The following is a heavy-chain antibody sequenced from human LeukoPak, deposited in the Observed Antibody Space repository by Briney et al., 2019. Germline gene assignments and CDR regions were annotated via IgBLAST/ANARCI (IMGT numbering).Heavy chain of an antibody. D-gene: IGHD4-11*01. J-gene: IGHJ5*02. V-gene: IGHV4-59*01. Sequence: PSETLSLTCTVSGGSISRYYWSWMRQPPGKGREWNGYIYYTGSTSYNPSLKSRVTISVETSKNQFSLNLGSVTAADTAVYYCTSLDNYIFPAWGQGTLVSVSS. CDR3: TSLDNYIFPA. CDR1: GGSISRYY. CDR2: IYYTGST.